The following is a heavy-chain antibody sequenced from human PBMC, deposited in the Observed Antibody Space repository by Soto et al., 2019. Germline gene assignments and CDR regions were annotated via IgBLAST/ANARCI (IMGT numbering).Heavy chain of an antibody. Sequence: SETLSLTCAVSGGPISGDHWSWIRQHPGKGLEWIGYIYYSGSTYYNPSLKSRVTISVDTSKNQFSLKLSSVTAADTAVYYCARGVIHWGQGTLVTVSS. J-gene: IGHJ4*02. CDR2: IYYSGST. V-gene: IGHV4-31*11. CDR3: ARGVIH. CDR1: GGPISGDH. D-gene: IGHD2-21*01.